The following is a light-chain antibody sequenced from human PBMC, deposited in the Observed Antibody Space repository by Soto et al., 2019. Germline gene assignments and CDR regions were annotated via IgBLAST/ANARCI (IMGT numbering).Light chain of an antibody. J-gene: IGKJ3*01. CDR2: GAS. CDR1: QSVSSTF. Sequence: IVLTQSPGTLSLSPGERATLSCRASQSVSSTFLAWFQQKPGQAPRLLIYGASTRATGIPDRFSGSGSGTDFTLPISRLEPEDFAVYYCQQYGGSPFSFGPGTKVDIK. V-gene: IGKV3-20*01. CDR3: QQYGGSPFS.